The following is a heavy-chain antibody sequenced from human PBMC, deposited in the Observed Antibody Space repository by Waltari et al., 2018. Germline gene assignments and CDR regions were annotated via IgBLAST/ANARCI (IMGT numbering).Heavy chain of an antibody. Sequence: QVQLVQSGAAVKKPGSSVKVSCKASGGTFSSYAISWVRQAPGQGLEWMGRIIPIFGTANYAQKFQGRVTITADKSTSTAYMELSSLRSEDTAVYYCARDPPYPGGTTWFDPWGQGTLVTVSS. CDR3: ARDPPYPGGTTWFDP. J-gene: IGHJ5*02. V-gene: IGHV1-69*08. CDR2: IIPIFGTA. D-gene: IGHD1-7*01. CDR1: GGTFSSYA.